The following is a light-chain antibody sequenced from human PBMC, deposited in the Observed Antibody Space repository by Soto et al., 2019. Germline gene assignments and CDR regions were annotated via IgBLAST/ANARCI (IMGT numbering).Light chain of an antibody. V-gene: IGKV3D-11*03. CDR3: HQRQSWPRT. CDR1: QAVNTR. Sequence: EIVLTQSPTTLSSFPGDRVTLSCRASQAVNTRLAWYQHRPGQAPILLIYLASNRAAGIPARFTGSGSGTDFTLTISDVEPEDFAVYYCHQRQSWPRTFGQGTTVDI. CDR2: LAS. J-gene: IGKJ3*01.